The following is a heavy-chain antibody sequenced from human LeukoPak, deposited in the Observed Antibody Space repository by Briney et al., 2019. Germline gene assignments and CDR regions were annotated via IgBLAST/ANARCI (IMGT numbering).Heavy chain of an antibody. D-gene: IGHD3-22*01. J-gene: IGHJ1*01. CDR3: ARAPSEIGGYYPEYFRH. Sequence: LSGGSLRLSCAASVFTFSTYWMHWVRQAPGKGLVWVSRIKSDGSTNYADSVKGRFTISRDNAKNTVSLQMNSLRPEDTGVYYCARAPSEIGGYYPEYFRHWGQGTLVTVSS. CDR1: VFTFSTYW. V-gene: IGHV3-74*01. CDR2: IKSDGST.